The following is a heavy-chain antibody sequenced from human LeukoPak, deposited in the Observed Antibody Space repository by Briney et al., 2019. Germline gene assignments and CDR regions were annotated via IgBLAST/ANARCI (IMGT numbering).Heavy chain of an antibody. CDR1: GFTFSSYG. D-gene: IGHD5-24*01. J-gene: IGHJ4*02. Sequence: GGSLRLSCAASGFTFSSYGMHWVRQAPGKGLEWVAMTSFDGSYKNYADSVKGRFTISRDNSKNRLYLQMNSLRAEDTAVYYCAQAWRWLQLNYWGQGTLVTVSS. CDR2: TSFDGSYK. V-gene: IGHV3-30*18. CDR3: AQAWRWLQLNY.